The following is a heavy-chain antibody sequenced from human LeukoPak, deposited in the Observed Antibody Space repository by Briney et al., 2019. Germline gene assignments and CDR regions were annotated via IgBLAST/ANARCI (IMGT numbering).Heavy chain of an antibody. CDR2: IKPDGSEK. D-gene: IGHD2-2*01. CDR3: ARQRVVVVPAAIYFDY. J-gene: IGHJ4*02. Sequence: GGSLRLSCAASGFTFSTYWMGWVRQAPGKGLEWVAKIKPDGSEKDHVDSVKGRFTISRDNSKNTLYLQMNSLRAEDTAVYYCARQRVVVVPAAIYFDYWGQGTLVTVSS. V-gene: IGHV3-7*01. CDR1: GFTFSTYW.